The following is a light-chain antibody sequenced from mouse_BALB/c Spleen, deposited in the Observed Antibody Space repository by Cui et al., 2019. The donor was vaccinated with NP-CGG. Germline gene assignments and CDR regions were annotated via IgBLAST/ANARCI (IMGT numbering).Light chain of an antibody. CDR3: ALWYSNHWV. J-gene: IGLJ1*01. Sequence: QSAVTQEPALTTSPGETVTLTCRSSTGAVKTNNYANWVQEKPDHLFTGLIGGTNNRVPGVPARFSGSLIGDKAALTITGAQTEDEAIYFCALWYSNHWVFGGGTKLTVL. V-gene: IGLV1*01. CDR2: GTN. CDR1: TGAVKTNNY.